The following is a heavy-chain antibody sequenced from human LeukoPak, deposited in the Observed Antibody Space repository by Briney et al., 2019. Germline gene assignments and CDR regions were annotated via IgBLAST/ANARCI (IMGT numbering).Heavy chain of an antibody. V-gene: IGHV1-69*04. J-gene: IGHJ4*02. CDR1: GGTFSSYT. Sequence: SVKVSCKASGGTFSSYTISWVRQAPGQGLEWMGRIIPILGIANYAQKFQGRVTITADKSTSTAYMELSSLRSEDTAVYYCARESNYDFGSLGVRSPKSDYWGQGTLVTVS. CDR2: IIPILGIA. CDR3: ARESNYDFGSLGVRSPKSDY. D-gene: IGHD3-3*01.